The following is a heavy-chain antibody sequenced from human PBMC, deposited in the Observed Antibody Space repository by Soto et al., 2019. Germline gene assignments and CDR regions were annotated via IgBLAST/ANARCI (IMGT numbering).Heavy chain of an antibody. CDR3: ARDQGLGDIVVVVAATPDNSDAFDI. CDR1: GFTFSSYW. CDR2: IKQDGSEK. J-gene: IGHJ3*02. V-gene: IGHV3-7*01. Sequence: GGSLRLSCAASGFTFSSYWMSWVRQAPGKGLEWVANIKQDGSEKYYVDSVKGRFTISRDNAKNSLYLQMNSLRAEDTAVYYCARDQGLGDIVVVVAATPDNSDAFDIWGQGTMVTVSS. D-gene: IGHD2-15*01.